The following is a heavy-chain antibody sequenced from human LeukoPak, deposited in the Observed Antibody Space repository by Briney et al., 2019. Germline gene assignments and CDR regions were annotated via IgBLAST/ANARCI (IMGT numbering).Heavy chain of an antibody. J-gene: IGHJ3*02. CDR1: GYTFTGYY. CDR3: ARGHWDIVVVPAALQAFDI. D-gene: IGHD2-2*01. Sequence: GASVKVSCKASGYTFTGYYMHWVRQAPGQGLEWMGWINPNSGGTNYAQKFQGRVTMTRDTSISTAYMELSRLRSDDTAVYYCARGHWDIVVVPAALQAFDIWGQGTMVTVSS. V-gene: IGHV1-2*02. CDR2: INPNSGGT.